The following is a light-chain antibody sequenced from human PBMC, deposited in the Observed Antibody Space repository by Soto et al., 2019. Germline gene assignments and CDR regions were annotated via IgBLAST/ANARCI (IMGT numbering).Light chain of an antibody. CDR2: ATS. Sequence: DIQMTQSPSSLPAAVGERVTITCRASHNINTYLNWYQQKPGKAPRLLICATSRLQSGVPSRFSGRGSGTDFTLTISSLRTEDFATYYCQQSFSTLTFGQGTRLEIK. V-gene: IGKV1-39*01. CDR3: QQSFSTLT. CDR1: HNINTY. J-gene: IGKJ5*01.